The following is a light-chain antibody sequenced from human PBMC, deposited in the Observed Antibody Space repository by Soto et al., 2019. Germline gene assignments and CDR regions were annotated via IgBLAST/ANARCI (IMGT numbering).Light chain of an antibody. V-gene: IGLV2-8*01. CDR3: SSYAGSNNYV. CDR1: SRDVGGYNY. Sequence: QSALTQPPSASGSPGQSVTISCTGTSRDVGGYNYVSWYQQHPGKAPKLMIYEVSKRPSGVPDRFSGSKSGNTASLTVSRLQAEDEADYYCSSYAGSNNYVFGAGTKVTVL. J-gene: IGLJ1*01. CDR2: EVS.